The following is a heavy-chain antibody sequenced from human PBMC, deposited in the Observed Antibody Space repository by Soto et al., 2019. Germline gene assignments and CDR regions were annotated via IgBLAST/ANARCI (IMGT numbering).Heavy chain of an antibody. D-gene: IGHD4-17*01. V-gene: IGHV3-23*01. CDR2: ISGSGGST. Sequence: RGSLALSCAPSALTSSIHAMSWVRQAPGKGLEWVSPISGSGGSTYYADSVKCRFTISRDNSKNTLYLQMNSLRAEDTAVYYCEKVRFLDSWGQGTLVTVSS. J-gene: IGHJ4*02. CDR3: EKVRFLDS. CDR1: ALTSSIHA.